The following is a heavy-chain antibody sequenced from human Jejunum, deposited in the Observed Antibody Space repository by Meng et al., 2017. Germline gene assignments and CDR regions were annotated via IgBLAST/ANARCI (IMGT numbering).Heavy chain of an antibody. CDR1: GFTFDDYA. CDR3: AKDLRVTYYYGMDA. V-gene: IGHV3-9*01. CDR2: ISWNSGSI. J-gene: IGHJ6*02. Sequence: SLKISCAASGFTFDDYAMHWVRQAPGRGLEWVSSISWNSGSIAYADSVKGRFSISRDNAKRSLYLQMNSLRTEDTALYYCAKDLRVTYYYGMDAWGQGTMVTVSS. D-gene: IGHD4-23*01.